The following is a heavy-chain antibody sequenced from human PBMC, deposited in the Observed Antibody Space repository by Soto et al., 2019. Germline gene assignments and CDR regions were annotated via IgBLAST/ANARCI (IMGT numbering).Heavy chain of an antibody. Sequence: QITLKESGPSLVKPTQTLTLTCTFSGFSLTNTGVTVGWIRQPPGKALEWLALVYWHDDKRYNPSLRNRLIIANDTSKNRVVRTLANVGPVDTATYYCAHSHFEILTGPIDSWGRGTLVTVAS. CDR1: GFSLTNTGVT. CDR3: AHSHFEILTGPIDS. J-gene: IGHJ5*01. V-gene: IGHV2-5*01. D-gene: IGHD3-9*01. CDR2: VYWHDDK.